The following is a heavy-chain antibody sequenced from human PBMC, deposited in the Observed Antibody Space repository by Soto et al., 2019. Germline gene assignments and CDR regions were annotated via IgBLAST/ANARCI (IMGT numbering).Heavy chain of an antibody. CDR2: IWYDGSNK. D-gene: IGHD6-13*01. Sequence: GGSLRLSCPASGFTFSSYVMHWVRQAPGKGLEWVAVIWYDGSNKYYADSVKGRFTISRDNSKNTLYLQMNSLRAEDTAVYYCARCFPGIAAAGYDYWGQGTLVTVSS. CDR3: ARCFPGIAAAGYDY. V-gene: IGHV3-33*01. CDR1: GFTFSSYV. J-gene: IGHJ4*02.